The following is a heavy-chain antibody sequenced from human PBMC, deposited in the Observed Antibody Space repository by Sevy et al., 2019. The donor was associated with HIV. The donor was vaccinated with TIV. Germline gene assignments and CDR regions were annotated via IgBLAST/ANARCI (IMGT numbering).Heavy chain of an antibody. CDR3: SNAMLVVVGEALDI. J-gene: IGHJ3*02. Sequence: GGSLRLSCAASQFTFSSYAMSWVRQAPGKGLEWVSSISGSGGGTYYAHSVKGRVTISRDKSKNTLYLQMNSLRAEATAVYNCSNAMLVVVGEALDIWGQGTMVTVSS. CDR2: ISGSGGGT. CDR1: QFTFSSYA. D-gene: IGHD3-22*01. V-gene: IGHV3-23*01.